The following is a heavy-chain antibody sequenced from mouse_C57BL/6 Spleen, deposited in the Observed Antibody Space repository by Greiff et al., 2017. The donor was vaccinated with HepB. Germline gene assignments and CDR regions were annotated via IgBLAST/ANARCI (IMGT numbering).Heavy chain of an antibody. D-gene: IGHD1-1*01. V-gene: IGHV5-6*01. J-gene: IGHJ2*01. CDR3: ARQGYGSSSYYFDY. Sequence: EVMLVESGGDLVKPGGSLKLSCAASGFTFSSYGMSWVRQTPDKRLEWVATISSGGSYTYYPDSVKGRFTISRDNAKNTLYLQMSSLKSEDTAMYYCARQGYGSSSYYFDYWGQGTTLTVSS. CDR2: ISSGGSYT. CDR1: GFTFSSYG.